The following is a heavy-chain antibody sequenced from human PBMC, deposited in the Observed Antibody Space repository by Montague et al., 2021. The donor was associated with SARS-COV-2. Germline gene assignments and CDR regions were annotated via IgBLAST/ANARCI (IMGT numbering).Heavy chain of an antibody. D-gene: IGHD2-2*01. V-gene: IGHV4-39*07. Sequence: SETLSLTCTVSGGSISSSIYYWGWIRQPPGKGLEWIGEVNQSGTTIYNPSVKSGVTISEDTSKNQFYLRLNSVTAADTAVYYRARGRRPVVVPGAGPAGRAFDIWGQGTMVTVSS. CDR3: ARGRRPVVVPGAGPAGRAFDI. CDR1: GGSISSSIYY. J-gene: IGHJ3*02. CDR2: VNQSGTT.